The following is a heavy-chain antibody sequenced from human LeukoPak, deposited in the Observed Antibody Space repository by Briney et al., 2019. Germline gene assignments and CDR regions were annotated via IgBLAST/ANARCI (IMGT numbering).Heavy chain of an antibody. CDR3: ARAVPRGLGSMDV. V-gene: IGHV3-23*01. J-gene: IGHJ6*03. CDR2: LTSSGAKT. CDR1: GFTFSSNG. D-gene: IGHD2-15*01. Sequence: GGSLRLSCAASGFTFSSNGMSWVRQAQGKALEWGLPLTSSGAKTYYADSVKGRFTISRDNSKNTLYLQMNSLRAEDTAVYYCARAVPRGLGSMDVWGKGTTVTVSS.